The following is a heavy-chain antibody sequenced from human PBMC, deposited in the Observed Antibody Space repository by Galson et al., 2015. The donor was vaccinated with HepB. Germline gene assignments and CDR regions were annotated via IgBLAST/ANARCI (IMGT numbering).Heavy chain of an antibody. CDR1: GYTLTELS. CDR3: ATNTIGSMVREN. V-gene: IGHV1-24*01. J-gene: IGHJ4*02. CDR2: FDPEDGET. Sequence: SVKVSCKVSGYTLTELSMHWVRQAPGKGLEWMGGFDPEDGETIYAQKFQGRVTMTEDTSTDTAYMELSSLRSEDTAVYYCATNTIGSMVRENWGQGTLVTVSS. D-gene: IGHD3-10*01.